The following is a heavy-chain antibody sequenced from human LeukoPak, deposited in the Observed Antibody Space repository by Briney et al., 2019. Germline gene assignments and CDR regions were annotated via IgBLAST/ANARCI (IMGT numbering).Heavy chain of an antibody. V-gene: IGHV3-11*03. Sequence: PGGSLRLSCAASGFTFSNYYWSWIRQAPGKGLEGVSYISSSSSYTNYADSVKGRFTISRDNAKNSLYLQMNSLRAEDTAVYYCARYGSGSSYLDYWGQGTLVTVSS. CDR2: ISSSSSYT. D-gene: IGHD3-10*01. CDR1: GFTFSNYY. J-gene: IGHJ4*02. CDR3: ARYGSGSSYLDY.